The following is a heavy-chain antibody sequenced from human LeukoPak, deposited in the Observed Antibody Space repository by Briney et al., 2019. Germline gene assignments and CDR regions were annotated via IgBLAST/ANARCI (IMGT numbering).Heavy chain of an antibody. CDR1: GFTFSSYA. J-gene: IGHJ4*02. CDR2: ISGSGGST. D-gene: IGHD6-13*01. Sequence: GGSLRLSYAASGFTFSSYAMSWVRQAPGKGLEWVSAISGSGGSTYYADSVKGRFTISRDNSKNTLYLQMNSLRAEDTAVYYCAKVGRAAAGPKTLSRFASIGNERHIVGDYFDYWGQGTLVTVSS. V-gene: IGHV3-23*01. CDR3: AKVGRAAAGPKTLSRFASIGNERHIVGDYFDY.